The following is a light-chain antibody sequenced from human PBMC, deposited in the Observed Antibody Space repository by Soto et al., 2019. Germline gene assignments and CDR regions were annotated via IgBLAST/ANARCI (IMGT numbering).Light chain of an antibody. CDR1: QSISRT. V-gene: IGKV3D-15*01. CDR2: DAS. CDR3: KQDNAWPLA. J-gene: IGKJ4*01. Sequence: VLNQAPETISKAPEEGATGSGRASQSISRTLAWYQQKSGQPPRLLIYDASTRATGFPARFSGSGFGTEFTLTSCSLLSEDFAVYYCKQDNAWPLALGGGTKVDIK.